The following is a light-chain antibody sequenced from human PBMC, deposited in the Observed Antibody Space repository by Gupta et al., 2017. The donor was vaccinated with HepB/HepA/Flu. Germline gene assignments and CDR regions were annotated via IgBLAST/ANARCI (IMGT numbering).Light chain of an antibody. CDR1: SIGSYR. J-gene: IGLJ1*01. Sequence: SYVLTQPPSVSVAPGKTARITCGGNSIGSYRVNWYQQKPGQAPALVVYDDSDRPSGIHERFSGSNSGNTATLTISSVEAGDEADYYCQVWHRSSDHYVFGSGTKVTVL. CDR3: QVWHRSSDHYV. V-gene: IGLV3-21*03. CDR2: DDS.